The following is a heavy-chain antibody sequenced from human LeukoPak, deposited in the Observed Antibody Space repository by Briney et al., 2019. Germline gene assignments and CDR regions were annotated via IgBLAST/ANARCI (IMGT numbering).Heavy chain of an antibody. Sequence: GGSLRLSCAASGFTFSSYSMNWVRQAPGKGLEWVSSISSSSSYIYYADSVKGRFTISRDNAKNSLYLQMNSLRAEDTAVYYCAIDVVVVAATIAGTRISDYWGQGTLVTLSS. CDR2: ISSSSSYI. V-gene: IGHV3-21*01. J-gene: IGHJ4*02. CDR3: AIDVVVVAATIAGTRISDY. D-gene: IGHD2-15*01. CDR1: GFTFSSYS.